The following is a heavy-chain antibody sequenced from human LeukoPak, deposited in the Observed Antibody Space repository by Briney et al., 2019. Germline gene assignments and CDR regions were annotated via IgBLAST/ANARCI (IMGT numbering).Heavy chain of an antibody. CDR3: AKDGGYQSYYYYGMDV. CDR1: GFTFSSYA. Sequence: GGSLRLSCAASGFTFSSYAMSWVRQAPGKGLEWVSGISDSGGSTYYADSVKGRFTISRDNAKNSLYLQMNSLRAEDTALYYCAKDGGYQSYYYYGMDVWGQGTTVTVSS. V-gene: IGHV3-23*01. J-gene: IGHJ6*02. D-gene: IGHD3-22*01. CDR2: ISDSGGST.